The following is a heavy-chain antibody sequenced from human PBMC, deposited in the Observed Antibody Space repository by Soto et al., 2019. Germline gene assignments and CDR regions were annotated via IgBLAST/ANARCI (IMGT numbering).Heavy chain of an antibody. J-gene: IGHJ6*02. CDR1: GFTFRAYW. V-gene: IGHV3-74*01. CDR2: INRDGSSP. CDR3: ARDTYSALDV. Sequence: GGSLRLSCAASGFTFRAYWMHWVRQAPGRGLVWVSSINRDGSSPTYADSVKGRFTISRDNAKNTLYLQLHSLRAEDTAVYYCARDTYSALDVWGQGTTVTVSS. D-gene: IGHD2-21*01.